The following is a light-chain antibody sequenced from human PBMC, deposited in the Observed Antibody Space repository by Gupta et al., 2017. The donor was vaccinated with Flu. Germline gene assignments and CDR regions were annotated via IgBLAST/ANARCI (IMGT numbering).Light chain of an antibody. Sequence: DVQLTQSPSSLSASVGDRVIITCRASQGTSVYLNWYQQKPGKPPKLLIYAASTLHSGVPSRFSGSGYETDFTLTIDGLQPDDFATYYCQQSLFTPRTCGQGTKVEV. CDR3: QQSLFTPRT. V-gene: IGKV1-39*01. J-gene: IGKJ1*01. CDR2: AAS. CDR1: QGTSVY.